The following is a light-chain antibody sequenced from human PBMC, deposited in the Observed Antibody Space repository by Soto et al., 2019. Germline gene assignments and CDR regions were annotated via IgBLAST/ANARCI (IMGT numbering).Light chain of an antibody. Sequence: EIVLTQSPGTLSVPLGETATLPCRASETVSNNYVAWYHQKPGQAPRLLIYGATNRAAGVSDNVRGGGSGPAFTLTSLTLEPEDIALYVCQQYGSPPPTCGGGTTVEIK. V-gene: IGKV3-20*01. J-gene: IGKJ4*01. CDR2: GAT. CDR3: QQYGSPPPT. CDR1: ETVSNNY.